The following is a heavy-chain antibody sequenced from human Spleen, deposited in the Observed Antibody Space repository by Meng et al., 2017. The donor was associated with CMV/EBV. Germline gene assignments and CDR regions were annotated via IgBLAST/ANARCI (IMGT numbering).Heavy chain of an antibody. CDR1: GFTVSSDY. CDR2: ISSGGST. Sequence: LSCAASGFTVSSDYMSWVRQAPGKGLEWVSVISSGGSTYYADSMKGRFTISRDNSKNTLYLQMNSLRTDDSAIYYCVRDLYFGSEYWGQGTLVTVSS. V-gene: IGHV3-66*02. D-gene: IGHD3-10*01. J-gene: IGHJ4*02. CDR3: VRDLYFGSEY.